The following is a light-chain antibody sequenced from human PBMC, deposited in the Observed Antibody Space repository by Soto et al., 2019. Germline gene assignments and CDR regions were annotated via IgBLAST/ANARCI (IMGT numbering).Light chain of an antibody. V-gene: IGKV1-13*02. J-gene: IGKJ5*01. CDR2: DVS. CDR1: QDIRGA. CDR3: QQFNSYPII. Sequence: AIQLTQSPSSLSASVGDRVTITCRASQDIRGALAWYQQKPAKAPKILIYDVSSLQSGVPSRFSGSSSGTDFTLTISGLQPEDFATYYCQQFNSYPIIFGQGTRLDIK.